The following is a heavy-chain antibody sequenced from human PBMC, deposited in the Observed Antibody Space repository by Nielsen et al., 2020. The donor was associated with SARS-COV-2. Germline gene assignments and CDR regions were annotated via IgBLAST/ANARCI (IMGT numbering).Heavy chain of an antibody. V-gene: IGHV3-21*01. D-gene: IGHD2-2*01. CDR1: GFTFSSYS. CDR3: ARGSCSSTSCYEADLFDY. Sequence: GESLKISCAASGFTFSSYSMNWVRQAPGKGLEWVSSISSSSSYIYYADSVKGRFTISRDNSKNTLYLQMNSLRAEDTAVYYCARGSCSSTSCYEADLFDYWGQGTLVTVSS. CDR2: ISSSSSYI. J-gene: IGHJ4*02.